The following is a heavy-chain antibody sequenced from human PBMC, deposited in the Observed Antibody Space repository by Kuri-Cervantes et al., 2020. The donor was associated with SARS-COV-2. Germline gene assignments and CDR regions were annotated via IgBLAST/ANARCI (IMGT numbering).Heavy chain of an antibody. J-gene: IGHJ4*02. CDR2: ISGSGGST. Sequence: GESLKISCAASGFTFSSYAMSWVRQAPGKGLEWVSAISGSGGSTYYADSVKGRFTISRDNSKNTLYLQINSLRAEDTAVYYCAKGWYYDFWSGNGAFDYWGQGTLVTVSS. CDR3: AKGWYYDFWSGNGAFDY. CDR1: GFTFSSYA. D-gene: IGHD3-3*01. V-gene: IGHV3-23*01.